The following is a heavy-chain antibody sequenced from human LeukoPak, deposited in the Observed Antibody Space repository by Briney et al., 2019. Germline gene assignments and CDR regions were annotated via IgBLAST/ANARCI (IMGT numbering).Heavy chain of an antibody. CDR3: ARQGAYSSAIGMGY. CDR2: INPSGGGT. D-gene: IGHD6-19*01. V-gene: IGHV1-46*02. J-gene: IGHJ4*02. Sequence: GASVKVSYKASGYTFNNYYMYWVRQAPGQGLEWMGMINPSGGGTSYAQKFQGRVTMTRDTSTRTVYMEVSSLKPEDTAVYYCARQGAYSSAIGMGYWGQGTLVTVSS. CDR1: GYTFNNYY.